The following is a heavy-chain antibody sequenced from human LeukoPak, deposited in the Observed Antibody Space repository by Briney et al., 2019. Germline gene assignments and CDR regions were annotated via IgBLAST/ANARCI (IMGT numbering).Heavy chain of an antibody. CDR3: ATSRITIFGVVPLRPRENGHFDY. J-gene: IGHJ4*02. CDR2: INPSGGST. Sequence: ASVKVSCKASGYTFTSYYMHWVRQAPGQGLEWMGIINPSGGSTSYAQKFQGRVTMTEDTSTDTAYMELSSLRSEDTAVYYCATSRITIFGVVPLRPRENGHFDYWGQGTLVTVSS. CDR1: GYTFTSYY. D-gene: IGHD3-3*01. V-gene: IGHV1-46*01.